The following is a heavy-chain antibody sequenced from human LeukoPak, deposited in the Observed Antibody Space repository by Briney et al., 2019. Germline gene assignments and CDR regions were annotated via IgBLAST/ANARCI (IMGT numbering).Heavy chain of an antibody. Sequence: SETLSLTCTVSGGSISSSSYYWGWIRQPPGKGLEWIGSIYYSGSTYYNPSLKSRVTISVDTSKNQFSLKLSSVTAADTAVYYCARVLVRGLWFGELFGAFDIWGQGTMVTVSS. D-gene: IGHD3-10*01. CDR1: GGSISSSSYY. V-gene: IGHV4-39*07. CDR2: IYYSGST. J-gene: IGHJ3*02. CDR3: ARVLVRGLWFGELFGAFDI.